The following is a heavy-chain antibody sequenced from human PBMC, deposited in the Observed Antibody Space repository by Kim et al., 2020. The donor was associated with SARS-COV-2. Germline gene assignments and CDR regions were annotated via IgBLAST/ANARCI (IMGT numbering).Heavy chain of an antibody. Sequence: TNYARKVQGRVTMTTDTSTSTDYMELRRRRSDDTAVYYCAREGGEGCFDYWGQGTLVTVSS. CDR2: T. V-gene: IGHV1-18*01. J-gene: IGHJ4*02. D-gene: IGHD3-16*01. CDR3: AREGGEGCFDY.